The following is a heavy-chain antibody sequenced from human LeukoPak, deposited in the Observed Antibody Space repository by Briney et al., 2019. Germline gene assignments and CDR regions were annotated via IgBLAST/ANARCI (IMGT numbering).Heavy chain of an antibody. Sequence: GGSLRLSCAASGFTFSSYGMHWVRQAPGKGLEWVAVISYDGSNKYYADSVKGRFTISRDNSKNTLYLQMDSLRAEDTAVYYCAKTIAAAGFDAFDIWGQGTMVTVSS. CDR1: GFTFSSYG. CDR2: ISYDGSNK. D-gene: IGHD6-13*01. CDR3: AKTIAAAGFDAFDI. V-gene: IGHV3-30*18. J-gene: IGHJ3*02.